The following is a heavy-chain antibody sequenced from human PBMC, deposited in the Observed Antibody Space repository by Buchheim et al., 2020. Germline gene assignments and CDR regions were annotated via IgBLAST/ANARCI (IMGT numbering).Heavy chain of an antibody. CDR2: IYYTGTT. CDR3: ARDVNCGGGSCYGGLNWFDP. V-gene: IGHV4-59*01. CDR1: GGSITTYS. D-gene: IGHD2-15*01. Sequence: QVQLQESGPGLVKPSETLSLTCSVSGGSITTYSWSWIRQPPGKGLEWIGYIYYTGTTNYTPSLKSRVTISLDTSKNQFSLMLSSVTAADTAVYYCARDVNCGGGSCYGGLNWFDPWGQGTL. J-gene: IGHJ5*02.